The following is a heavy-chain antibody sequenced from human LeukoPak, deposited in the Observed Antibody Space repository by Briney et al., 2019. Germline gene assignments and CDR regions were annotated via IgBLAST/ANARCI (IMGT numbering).Heavy chain of an antibody. V-gene: IGHV4-59*12. CDR1: GGSISSYY. D-gene: IGHD4-17*01. CDR2: IYYSGST. J-gene: IGHJ5*02. CDR3: ARDDNRHYGAYEVVLWIS. Sequence: SETLSLTCTVSGGSISSYYWSWIRQPPGKGLEWIGYIYYSGSTNYNPSLKSRVTISVDTSKNQFSLKLSSVTAADTAVYYCARDDNRHYGAYEVVLWISWGQGTLVTVSS.